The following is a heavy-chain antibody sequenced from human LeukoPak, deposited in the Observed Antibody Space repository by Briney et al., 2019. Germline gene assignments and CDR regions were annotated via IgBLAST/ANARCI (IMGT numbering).Heavy chain of an antibody. Sequence: ASVKVSCKTSGYTFAVFYIHWVRQAPGQGLEWMGWINPNSGGTNYAQKFQDWVTMTIDTSISTAYLELRRLRSDDTAIYYCARGYYDTAGAAFDMWGHGTMVTVSS. D-gene: IGHD3-16*01. V-gene: IGHV1-2*04. CDR3: ARGYYDTAGAAFDM. CDR1: GYTFAVFY. J-gene: IGHJ3*02. CDR2: INPNSGGT.